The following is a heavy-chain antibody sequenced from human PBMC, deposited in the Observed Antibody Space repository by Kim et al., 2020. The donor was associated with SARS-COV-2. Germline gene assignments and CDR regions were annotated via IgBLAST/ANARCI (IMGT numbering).Heavy chain of an antibody. CDR1: GFTFSSYA. CDR2: VSDDGGGR. J-gene: IGHJ6*02. CDR3: AKIIAMVKSYFYGMDV. D-gene: IGHD5-18*01. V-gene: IGHV3-23*01. Sequence: LSLTCAASGFTFSSYAMIWLRQAPGRGLEWVSSVSDDGGGRWYADSVKGRFTISRDNSKSTLYLQVNSLRAEDTAVYYCAKIIAMVKSYFYGMDVWGQGTTVTVSS.